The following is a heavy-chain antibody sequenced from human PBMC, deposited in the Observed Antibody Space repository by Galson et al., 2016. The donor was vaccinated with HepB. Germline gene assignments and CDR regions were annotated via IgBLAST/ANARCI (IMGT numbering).Heavy chain of an antibody. D-gene: IGHD2-2*01. J-gene: IGHJ6*02. CDR1: AFTFSRYS. CDR3: ARAMGQYQLLPFALNV. CDR2: ISSSSDYI. Sequence: SLRLSCAASAFTFSRYSMSWVRQAPGKGLEWLSSISSSSDYINYADSVKGRFTISRDNAKNSMYLHQSSLRVDDTAVYYCARAMGQYQLLPFALNVWGQGTMVAVSS. V-gene: IGHV3-21*01.